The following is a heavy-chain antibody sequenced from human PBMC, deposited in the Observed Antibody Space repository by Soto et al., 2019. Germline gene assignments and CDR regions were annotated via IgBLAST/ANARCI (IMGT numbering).Heavy chain of an antibody. CDR2: VYTSGRV. D-gene: IGHD6-19*01. V-gene: IGHV4-4*07. Sequence: SETLSLTCTVSGDSVSSTYWTWIRQPAEKGLEWIGRVYTSGRVNYNPSLKSRVTMSVDTSKNQISLNLRSVTAADTAVYYCARDSPTVAGRFDFWGQGTLVTVSS. CDR3: ARDSPTVAGRFDF. J-gene: IGHJ4*02. CDR1: GDSVSSTY.